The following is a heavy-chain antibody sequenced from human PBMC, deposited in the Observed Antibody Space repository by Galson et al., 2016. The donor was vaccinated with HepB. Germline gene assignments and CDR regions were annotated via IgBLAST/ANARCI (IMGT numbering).Heavy chain of an antibody. CDR1: GFSLSTSAMC. Sequence: PALVKPTQTLTLTCTFSGFSLSTSAMCVSWIRQPPGKALEWLALIDWDDVKYYSTSLKTRLTISKDTSKNQVVLTVTYMDPADTATYYCARGHYYYDSSGYWKCEGFDSWGQGTLVTVPS. CDR3: ARGHYYYDSSGYWKCEGFDS. CDR2: IDWDDVK. V-gene: IGHV2-70*01. J-gene: IGHJ5*01. D-gene: IGHD3-22*01.